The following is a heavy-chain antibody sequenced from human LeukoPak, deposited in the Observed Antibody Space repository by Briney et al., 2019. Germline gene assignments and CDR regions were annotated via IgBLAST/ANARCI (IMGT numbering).Heavy chain of an antibody. Sequence: PGGSLRLSCAASGFTFSSYTMNGVREAPGKGLERVSSISSSSSNICYSDSLKGRFTISRDNDKNSLYLQMNSLRVEDTAVYYCARAMAVAGKSDYWGQGTLVTVSS. V-gene: IGHV3-21*01. J-gene: IGHJ4*02. D-gene: IGHD6-19*01. CDR3: ARAMAVAGKSDY. CDR2: ISSSSSNI. CDR1: GFTFSSYT.